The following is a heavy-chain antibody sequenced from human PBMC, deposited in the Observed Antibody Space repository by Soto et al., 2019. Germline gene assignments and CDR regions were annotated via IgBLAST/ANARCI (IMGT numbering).Heavy chain of an antibody. CDR1: GYTLTELS. CDR2: FDPEDGET. J-gene: IGHJ6*02. V-gene: IGHV1-24*01. D-gene: IGHD3-16*02. Sequence: ASVQVSYKVSGYTLTELSMHWVRQAPGKGLEWMGSFDPEDGETIYAQKFQGRVTMTEDTSTDTAYMELSSLRSEDTAVYYCATDRGGGVIVQYYYYYGMDVWGQGTTVTVSS. CDR3: ATDRGGGVIVQYYYYYGMDV.